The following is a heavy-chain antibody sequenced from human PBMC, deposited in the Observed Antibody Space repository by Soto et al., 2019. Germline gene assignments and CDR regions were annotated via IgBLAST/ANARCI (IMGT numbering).Heavy chain of an antibody. CDR3: AKGLILWFGESSPVPDY. CDR2: ISGSGGST. D-gene: IGHD3-10*01. Sequence: EVQLLESGGGLVQPGGSLRLSCAASGFTFSSYAMSWVRQAPGKGLEWVSAISGSGGSTYYADSVKGRFTISRDNSKNTLYLQMNSLSAEDTAVYYCAKGLILWFGESSPVPDYWGQGTLVTVSS. J-gene: IGHJ4*02. CDR1: GFTFSSYA. V-gene: IGHV3-23*01.